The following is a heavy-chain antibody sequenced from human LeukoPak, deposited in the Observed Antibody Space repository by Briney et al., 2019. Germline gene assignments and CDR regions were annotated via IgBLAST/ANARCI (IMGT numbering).Heavy chain of an antibody. V-gene: IGHV3-23*01. CDR3: AKDPPYYYGSGSYTYFDY. J-gene: IGHJ4*02. Sequence: GGSLRLSCAASGFTFSSYTMNWVRQAPGKGLEWVSAISGSGGSTYYADSVKGRFTISRDNSKNTLYLQMNSLRAEDTAVYYCAKDPPYYYGSGSYTYFDYWGQGTLVTVSS. CDR1: GFTFSSYT. CDR2: ISGSGGST. D-gene: IGHD3-10*01.